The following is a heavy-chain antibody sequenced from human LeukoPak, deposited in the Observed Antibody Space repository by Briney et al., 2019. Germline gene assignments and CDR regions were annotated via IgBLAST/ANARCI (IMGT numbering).Heavy chain of an antibody. V-gene: IGHV3-48*01. D-gene: IGHD4-11*01. CDR1: GFTFSSYS. CDR2: ISSSSSTI. Sequence: GGSLRLSCAASGFTFSSYSMNWVRQAPGKGLEWVSYISSSSSTIYYADSVKGRFTISRDNAKNSLYLQMNSLRAEDTAVYYCAREVYQYSNYVGSFDYWGQGTLVTVSS. CDR3: AREVYQYSNYVGSFDY. J-gene: IGHJ4*02.